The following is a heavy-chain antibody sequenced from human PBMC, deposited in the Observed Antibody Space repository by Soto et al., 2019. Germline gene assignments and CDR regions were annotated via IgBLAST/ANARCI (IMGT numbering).Heavy chain of an antibody. V-gene: IGHV3-23*01. CDR1: GFTFSSYA. D-gene: IGHD2-8*01. Sequence: GSLRLSCAASGFTFSSYAMSWVRQAPGKGLEWVSSFSGSGGRTYYADSVKGRFTISRDNSKNTLYLKINSLRAEDTAVYYCAKKGEYCTNGVCYYYYYMDVWGKGTTVTVSS. CDR2: FSGSGGRT. CDR3: AKKGEYCTNGVCYYYYYMDV. J-gene: IGHJ6*03.